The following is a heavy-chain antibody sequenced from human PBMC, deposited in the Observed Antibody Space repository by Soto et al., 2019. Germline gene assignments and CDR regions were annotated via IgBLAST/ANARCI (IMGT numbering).Heavy chain of an antibody. CDR3: AKSTYYYDSSGYYPFDY. CDR2: ISSSSSYT. Sequence: GGSLRLSCAASGFTFSDYYMSWIRQAPGKGLEWVSYISSSSSYTNYADSVKGRFTISRDNAKNSLYLQMNSLRAEDTAVYYCAKSTYYYDSSGYYPFDYWGQGTLVTVSS. CDR1: GFTFSDYY. J-gene: IGHJ4*02. D-gene: IGHD3-22*01. V-gene: IGHV3-11*06.